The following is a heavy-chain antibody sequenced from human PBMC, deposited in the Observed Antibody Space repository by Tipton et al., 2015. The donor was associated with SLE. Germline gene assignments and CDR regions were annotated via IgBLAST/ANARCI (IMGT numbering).Heavy chain of an antibody. CDR3: ARYGSSGWSYYLDY. Sequence: TLSLTCTVSGGSISSYYWSWIRQPPGKGLEWIGYIYYSGSTNYNPSLKSRVTISVDTSKNQFSLKLSSVTAADTAVYYCARYGSSGWSYYLDYWGQGTLVTVSS. D-gene: IGHD6-19*01. CDR2: IYYSGST. CDR1: GGSISSYY. J-gene: IGHJ4*02. V-gene: IGHV4-59*01.